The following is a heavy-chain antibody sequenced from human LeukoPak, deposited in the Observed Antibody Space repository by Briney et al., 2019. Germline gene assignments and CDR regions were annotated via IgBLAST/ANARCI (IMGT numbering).Heavy chain of an antibody. CDR1: GFTFSSYS. Sequence: GGSLRLSCAASGFTFSSYSMNWVRPAPGKGLEWGSSISSSSSYIYYAASVKGRFTISRDNANNSLYLPMNSLRAEDTAVYYGARDLRATIGWYFDLWGRGTLVTVSS. CDR3: ARDLRATIGWYFDL. D-gene: IGHD1-26*01. CDR2: ISSSSSYI. J-gene: IGHJ2*01. V-gene: IGHV3-21*01.